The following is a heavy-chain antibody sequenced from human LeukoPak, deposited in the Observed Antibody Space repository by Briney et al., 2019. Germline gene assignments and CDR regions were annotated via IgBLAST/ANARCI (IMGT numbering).Heavy chain of an antibody. CDR3: ARGRYDGSGSHYNY. CDR1: GGSFSGYY. V-gene: IGHV4-34*01. Sequence: PSETLSLTCAVYGGSFSGYYWSWIRQPPGKGLEWIGEINHSGSTNYNPSLKSRVTISVDTSKNQFSLKLSSVTAADTAVYYCARGRYDGSGSHYNYWGQGTLVTVSS. CDR2: INHSGST. D-gene: IGHD3-10*01. J-gene: IGHJ4*02.